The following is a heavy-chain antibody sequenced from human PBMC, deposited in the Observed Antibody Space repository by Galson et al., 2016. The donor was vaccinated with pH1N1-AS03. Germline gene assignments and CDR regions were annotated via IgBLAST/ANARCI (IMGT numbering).Heavy chain of an antibody. V-gene: IGHV4-39*07. D-gene: IGHD1-1*01. CDR3: VMDATTWMRFDY. J-gene: IGHJ4*02. CDR1: GDSVISKNYY. Sequence: SETLSLTCSVSGDSVISKNYYWGWVRQPPGKGPEWIGSISFRGSSYYNPSLKSRVRISIDESNNQFSLDLNSVTAADTALYYCVMDATTWMRFDYWGQGVLVIVSS. CDR2: ISFRGSS.